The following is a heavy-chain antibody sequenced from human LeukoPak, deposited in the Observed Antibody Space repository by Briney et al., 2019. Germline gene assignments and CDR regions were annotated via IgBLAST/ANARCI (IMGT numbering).Heavy chain of an antibody. V-gene: IGHV1-46*01. Sequence: ASVKVSCKASGYTFTSYYMHWVRQAPGQGLEWMGMINPSGGITSYARNFQGRVTMTRDTSTRTVYMEMSSLRSEDTAVYFCARDLLPSRYCTSTSCSASDSWGQGTLVIVSS. CDR2: INPSGGIT. D-gene: IGHD2-2*01. J-gene: IGHJ4*02. CDR1: GYTFTSYY. CDR3: ARDLLPSRYCTSTSCSASDS.